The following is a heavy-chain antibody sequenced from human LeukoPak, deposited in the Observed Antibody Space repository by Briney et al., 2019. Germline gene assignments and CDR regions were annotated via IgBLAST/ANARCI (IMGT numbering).Heavy chain of an antibody. CDR2: IYSGGST. CDR1: GFTVSSNY. CDR3: ARGSRYCSSTSCLGGEDY. D-gene: IGHD2-2*01. V-gene: IGHV3-66*01. J-gene: IGHJ4*02. Sequence: GGSLRLSCAASGFTVSSNYMSWVRQAPGKGLEWVSVIYSGGSTYYADSVKGRFTISRDNSKNTLYLQMNSLRAEDTAVYYCARGSRYCSSTSCLGGEDYWGQGTLVTVSS.